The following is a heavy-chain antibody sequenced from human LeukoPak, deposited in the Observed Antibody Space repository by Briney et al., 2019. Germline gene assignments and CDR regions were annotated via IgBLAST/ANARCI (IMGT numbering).Heavy chain of an antibody. J-gene: IGHJ6*02. Sequence: PGGSLRLSCAASGFTFSSYAMSWVRQAPGKGLEWVSGISSSGGSTYYADSVKGRFTISRDNSKNTLYLQMNSLRAEDTAVYYCAKDPHVGTTGNYGMDVWGQGTTVTVSS. CDR2: ISSSGGST. CDR1: GFTFSSYA. CDR3: AKDPHVGTTGNYGMDV. V-gene: IGHV3-23*01. D-gene: IGHD1-1*01.